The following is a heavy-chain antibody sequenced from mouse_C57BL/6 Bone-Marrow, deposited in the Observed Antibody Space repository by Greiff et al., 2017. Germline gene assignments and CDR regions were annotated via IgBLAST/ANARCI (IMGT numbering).Heavy chain of an antibody. J-gene: IGHJ1*03. CDR3: ARNYYGSSYYWYFDV. D-gene: IGHD1-1*01. Sequence: QVQLQQPGAELVRPGTSVKLSCKASGYTFTSYWMHWVKQRPGQGLEWIGVIDPSDSYTNYNQKFKGKATLTVDTSSSTAYMQLSSLTSEDSAVYYCARNYYGSSYYWYFDVWGTGTTVTVSS. CDR2: IDPSDSYT. CDR1: GYTFTSYW. V-gene: IGHV1-59*01.